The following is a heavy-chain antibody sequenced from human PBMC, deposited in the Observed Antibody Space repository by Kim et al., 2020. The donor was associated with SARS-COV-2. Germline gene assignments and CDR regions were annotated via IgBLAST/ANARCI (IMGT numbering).Heavy chain of an antibody. J-gene: IGHJ4*02. CDR3: ARSILTGYYFDY. Sequence: YYADSVKGRLTISRDNSKNTLYLQMNSLRAEDTAVYYCARSILTGYYFDYWGQGTLVTVSS. V-gene: IGHV3-30*03. D-gene: IGHD3-9*01.